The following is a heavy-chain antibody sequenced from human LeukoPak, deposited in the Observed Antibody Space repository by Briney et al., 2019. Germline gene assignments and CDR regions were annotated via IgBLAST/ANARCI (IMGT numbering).Heavy chain of an antibody. Sequence: SETLSLTCAVYGGSFSGYYWSWIRQPPGKGLEWIGEINHSGSTNYNPSLKSRVTISVDTSKNQFSLRLSSVTAADTGVYYCARLLVRGVLDYWGQGTLFTVSS. CDR3: ARLLVRGVLDY. CDR1: GGSFSGYY. CDR2: INHSGST. J-gene: IGHJ4*02. D-gene: IGHD3-10*01. V-gene: IGHV4-34*01.